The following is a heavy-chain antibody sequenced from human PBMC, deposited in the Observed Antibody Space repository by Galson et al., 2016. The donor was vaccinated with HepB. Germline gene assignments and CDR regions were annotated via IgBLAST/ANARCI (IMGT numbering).Heavy chain of an antibody. Sequence: TLSLTCSVSGVSISTSGRYWTWVRQHPGQGLEWIGYISHSGSAYYNLSLRSRLIISVDTSKNQFSLKMSSVTAADTAMYYCARALPGRTDLDYGMDVWGQGTTVIVSS. CDR1: GVSISTSGRY. D-gene: IGHD3-3*01. CDR2: ISHSGSA. CDR3: ARALPGRTDLDYGMDV. V-gene: IGHV4-31*03. J-gene: IGHJ6*02.